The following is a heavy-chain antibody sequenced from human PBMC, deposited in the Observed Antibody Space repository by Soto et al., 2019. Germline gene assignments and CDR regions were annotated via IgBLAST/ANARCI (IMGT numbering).Heavy chain of an antibody. V-gene: IGHV4-4*07. CDR2: VFGNGAGTP. D-gene: IGHD3-22*01. Sequence: QVQLQESGPGVVRPSETLSLTCSVSGSSFTGDYWSWIRQPAGKGLEWIGRVFGNGAGTPIYNSALKNRITMSVDSSKNQFSLKLTSVTAADTAIYYCARDLPPYDRRRQSAGAFEDWGQGTLVTVSS. J-gene: IGHJ4*02. CDR3: ARDLPPYDRRRQSAGAFED. CDR1: GSSFTGDY.